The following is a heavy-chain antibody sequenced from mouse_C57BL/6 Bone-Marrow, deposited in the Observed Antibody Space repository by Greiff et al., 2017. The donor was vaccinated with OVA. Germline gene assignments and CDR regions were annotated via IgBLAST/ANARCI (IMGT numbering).Heavy chain of an antibody. CDR3: GSWDFAY. V-gene: IGHV1-50*01. D-gene: IGHD1-1*01. J-gene: IGHJ3*01. CDR2: IDPSDSYT. CDR1: GYTFTNYY. Sequence: QVQLQQPGAEFVKPGASVKLSCKASGYTFTNYYIQWIKQRPGQGLEWIEEIDPSDSYTNYNQKFKGKATLTVDTSSSTAYMQLSSLKSEDSAVYYCGSWDFAYWGQGTLVTVSA.